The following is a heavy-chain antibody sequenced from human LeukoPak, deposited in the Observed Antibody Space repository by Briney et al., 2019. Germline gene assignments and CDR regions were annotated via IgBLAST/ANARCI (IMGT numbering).Heavy chain of an antibody. Sequence: TSETLSLTCTVSGFYIYTGGYYWGCIRRPPGKGLEWIGTTHYSGETFYNPTLKSRVTMSVDTSRNHFSLRLDSVTAADTAVYYCARQTTGSFQWTFDNWGLGTLVTVSS. CDR2: THYSGET. CDR1: GFYIYTGGYY. D-gene: IGHD1-26*01. CDR3: ARQTTGSFQWTFDN. J-gene: IGHJ4*02. V-gene: IGHV4-39*02.